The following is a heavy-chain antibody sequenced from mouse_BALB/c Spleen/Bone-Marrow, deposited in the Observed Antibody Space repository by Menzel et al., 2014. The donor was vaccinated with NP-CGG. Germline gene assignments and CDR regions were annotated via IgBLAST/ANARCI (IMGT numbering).Heavy chain of an antibody. CDR1: GYTFTNYY. V-gene: IGHV1S56*01. D-gene: IGHD1-1*01. Sequence: QVQLQQSGPELVMPGTSVKISCKASGYTFTNYYIHWFKQRPGQGLEWIGWIFPGDVDTNYIEKFKGKATLSADESSSTADEQLSSLASKDAAVYYSAREVGKEEYFDVWGAGTTVTVSS. CDR2: IFPGDVDT. J-gene: IGHJ1*01. CDR3: AREVGKEEYFDV.